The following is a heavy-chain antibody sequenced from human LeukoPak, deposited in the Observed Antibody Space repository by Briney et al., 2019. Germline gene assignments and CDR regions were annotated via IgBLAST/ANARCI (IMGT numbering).Heavy chain of an antibody. V-gene: IGHV3-7*01. CDR3: PRSPLYGMDV. CDR1: GFTFSNYW. J-gene: IGHJ6*02. CDR2: IKQDGSEK. Sequence: GGSLRPSCVGSGFTFSNYWMTWVRQAPGKGLEWVANIKQDGSEKYYGDSVEGRFTISRDNAKNSLYLQMNSLRVEDTAVYYCPRSPLYGMDVWGQGTTVTVAS.